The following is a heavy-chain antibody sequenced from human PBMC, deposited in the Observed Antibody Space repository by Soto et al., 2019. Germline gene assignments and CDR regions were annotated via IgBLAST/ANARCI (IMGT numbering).Heavy chain of an antibody. Sequence: GSSVTLYCKAAGYIITNPVVVLVRQNIGQGLEWMGWMNPGSGDTGYAQKLQGRVTMTRDISIATAYMELSSLRSDDTAIYYCARMATFGSFNWFDPWGQGSLVTGSS. J-gene: IGHJ5*02. V-gene: IGHV1-8*01. D-gene: IGHD3-16*01. CDR3: ARMATFGSFNWFDP. CDR1: GYIITNPV. CDR2: MNPGSGDT.